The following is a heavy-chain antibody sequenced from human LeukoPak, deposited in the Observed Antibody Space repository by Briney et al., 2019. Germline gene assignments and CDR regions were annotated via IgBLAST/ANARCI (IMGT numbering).Heavy chain of an antibody. CDR3: ARAGDFSFKD. D-gene: IGHD3-3*01. CDR2: ISSSSSTI. Sequence: GGSLRLSCAASGLTFRSYWMSWVRQAPGRGLEWVSYISSSSSTISYADSVKGRFTISRDNAENSLYLQMNSLRAEDTAVYYCARAGDFSFKDWGQGTLVTVSS. J-gene: IGHJ4*02. CDR1: GLTFRSYW. V-gene: IGHV3-48*01.